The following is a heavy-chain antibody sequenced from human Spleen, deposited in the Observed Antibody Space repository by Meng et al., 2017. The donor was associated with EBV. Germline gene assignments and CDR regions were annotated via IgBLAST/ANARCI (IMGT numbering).Heavy chain of an antibody. CDR1: GYSFSNYA. CDR3: ARSAVTGTSAFDP. Sequence: QVQLVQSGAVVKKPWASGKGSFKASGYSFSNYAVNWVRQAPGQGLEWMGWISGDNDDSEYARKFQGRVTMTADTSTSTAYMELRSLRSDDTAVYYCARSAVTGTSAFDPWGPGTMVIVSS. J-gene: IGHJ5*02. CDR2: ISGDNDDS. V-gene: IGHV1-18*01. D-gene: IGHD2-21*02.